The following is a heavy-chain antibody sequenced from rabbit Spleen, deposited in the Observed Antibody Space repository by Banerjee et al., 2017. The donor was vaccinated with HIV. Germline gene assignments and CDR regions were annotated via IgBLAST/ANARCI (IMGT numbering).Heavy chain of an antibody. CDR2: IYTGSSTT. Sequence: QEQLEESGGGLVKPEGSLTLTCKGSGFDLNRYYVMRWVRQAPGKGLEWIGTIYTGSSTTYYANWANGRFTISKSSSTTVTLQMTSLTAADTATYFCARDAGTSFSTYGMDLWGQGTLVTVS. V-gene: IGHV1S45*01. CDR1: GFDLNRYYV. CDR3: ARDAGTSFSTYGMDL. J-gene: IGHJ6*01. D-gene: IGHD8-1*01.